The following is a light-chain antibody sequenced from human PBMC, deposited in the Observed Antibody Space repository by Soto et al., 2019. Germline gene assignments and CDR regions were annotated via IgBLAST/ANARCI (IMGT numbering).Light chain of an antibody. CDR3: QQYGDSPMFT. V-gene: IGKV3-20*01. CDR1: QSVGSSY. Sequence: EVVLTQSPGTLSLSPGERAIFSCRASQSVGSSYLAWYQQKPGQAPRLLIYSGSYRATGIPDRFSGSGSEADFTLTISRLEPEDFAVYYCQQYGDSPMFTFGQGTNLEIK. CDR2: SGS. J-gene: IGKJ2*01.